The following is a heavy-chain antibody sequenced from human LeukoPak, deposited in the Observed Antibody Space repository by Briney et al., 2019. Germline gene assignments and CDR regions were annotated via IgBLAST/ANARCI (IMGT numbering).Heavy chain of an antibody. CDR1: GFTFSSYG. J-gene: IGHJ6*02. CDR3: ARRRTGFGYYYYYYGMDV. V-gene: IGHV3-33*01. D-gene: IGHD7-27*01. CDR2: IWYDGSNK. Sequence: GGSLRLSCAASGFTFSSYGMHWVRQAPGKGLEWVAVIWYDGSNKYYADSVKGRFTISRDNSKNTLYLQMNSLRAEDTAVYYCARRRTGFGYYYYYYGMDVWGQGTTFTVSS.